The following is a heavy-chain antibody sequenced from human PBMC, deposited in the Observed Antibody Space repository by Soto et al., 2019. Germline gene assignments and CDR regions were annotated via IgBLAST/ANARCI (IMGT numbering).Heavy chain of an antibody. D-gene: IGHD4-4*01. Sequence: GGSLRLSCAASGFTFGTYPMSWVRQAPGKGLEWVSGISGSGISTYYADSVKGRFTISRDNSKNTVFLQMNSLRAEDTAVYYCAKPPVITASYYYYGMDVWGQGTTVTVSS. V-gene: IGHV3-23*01. CDR2: ISGSGIST. J-gene: IGHJ6*02. CDR3: AKPPVITASYYYYGMDV. CDR1: GFTFGTYP.